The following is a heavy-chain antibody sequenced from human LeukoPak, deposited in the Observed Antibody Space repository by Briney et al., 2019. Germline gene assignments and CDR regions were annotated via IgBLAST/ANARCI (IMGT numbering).Heavy chain of an antibody. V-gene: IGHV1-2*02. CDR2: INPNSGGT. J-gene: IGHJ4*02. D-gene: IGHD6-6*01. CDR3: ARAKYSSSSDN. Sequence: ASVKVSCKASGYSFTGYYMHWVRQAPGQGLEWMGWINPNSGGTNYAQKFQGRVTMTRDTSISTAYMELSRLRPDDTAVYYCARAKYSSSSDNWGQGTLVTVSS. CDR1: GYSFTGYY.